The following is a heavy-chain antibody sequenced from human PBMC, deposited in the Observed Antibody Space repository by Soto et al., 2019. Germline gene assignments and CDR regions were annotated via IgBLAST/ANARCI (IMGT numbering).Heavy chain of an antibody. Sequence: VNSSETLSLTCTVSGGSISSYYWSWIRQPPGKGLEWIGYIYYSGSTNYNPSLKSRVTISVDTSKNHFSLKLSSVTAADTAVYYCARLSEKEFLEWRGLQFDYWGQGTLVTVSS. J-gene: IGHJ4*02. D-gene: IGHD3-3*01. CDR1: GGSISSYY. CDR2: IYYSGST. CDR3: ARLSEKEFLEWRGLQFDY. V-gene: IGHV4-59*08.